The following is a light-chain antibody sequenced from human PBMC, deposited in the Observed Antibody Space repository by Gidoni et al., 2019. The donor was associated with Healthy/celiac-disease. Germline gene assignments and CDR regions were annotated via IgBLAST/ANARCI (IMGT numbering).Light chain of an antibody. CDR2: DAS. Sequence: EIPMTQSPSSLSASVGDRVTITCQTSLDIRNYLNWYQQKPGKAPKLLIYDASNLETGVPSRFSGSGSGTDFTFTISSLQPEDIATYYCQQYDNLPLTFGGGTKLEIK. CDR1: LDIRNY. V-gene: IGKV1-33*01. CDR3: QQYDNLPLT. J-gene: IGKJ4*01.